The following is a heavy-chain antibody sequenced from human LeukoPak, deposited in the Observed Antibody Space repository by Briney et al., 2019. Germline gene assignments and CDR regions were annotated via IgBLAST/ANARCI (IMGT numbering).Heavy chain of an antibody. CDR3: ARVVTLYSSSSGDY. V-gene: IGHV3-20*01. CDR2: INWNGGST. CDR1: GFTFDDYG. J-gene: IGHJ4*02. Sequence: GGSLRLSCAASGFTFDDYGMSWVRQAPGKGLEWVSGINWNGGSTGYADSVKGRFTISRDNAKNSLYLQMNSLRAEDTAVYNCARVVTLYSSSSGDYWGQGTQVTVSS. D-gene: IGHD6-6*01.